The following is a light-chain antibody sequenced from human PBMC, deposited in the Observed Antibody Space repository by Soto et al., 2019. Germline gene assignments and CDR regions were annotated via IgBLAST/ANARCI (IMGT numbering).Light chain of an antibody. CDR1: QSLNKVY. CDR2: SGS. J-gene: IGKJ3*01. CDR3: QYYSDSRLP. Sequence: EVVLTQSPATLSSSLGERATLSCRASQSLNKVYVAWYQKKPGQPPRLLIYSGSDRAIGVPDRFAGSGSETDFTLTLNKVRPEDFAVYYCQYYSDSRLPFGPGTTVDLK. V-gene: IGKV3-20*01.